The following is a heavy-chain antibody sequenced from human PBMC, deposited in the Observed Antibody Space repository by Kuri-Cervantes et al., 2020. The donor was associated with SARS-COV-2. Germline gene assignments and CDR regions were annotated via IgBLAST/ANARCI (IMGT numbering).Heavy chain of an antibody. D-gene: IGHD6-19*01. V-gene: IGHV3-21*01. CDR2: ISSSSSYI. Sequence: GESLKISCAASGFTFSSYSMNWVRQAPGKGLEWVSSISSSSSYIYYADSVKGRFTISRDNAKNSLYLQMNNPRPEDTAVYYCAKDRETGYFSDWSPALGMDVWGQGTTVTVSS. CDR1: GFTFSSYS. J-gene: IGHJ6*02. CDR3: AKDRETGYFSDWSPALGMDV.